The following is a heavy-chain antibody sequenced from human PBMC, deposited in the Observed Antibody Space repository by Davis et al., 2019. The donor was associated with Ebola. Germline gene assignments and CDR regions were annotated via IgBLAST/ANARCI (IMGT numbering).Heavy chain of an antibody. CDR2: IKEDGTER. CDR1: GFTANSYW. J-gene: IGHJ4*02. Sequence: GGSLRLSCAASGFTANSYWMSWVRRAPGKGLEWVANIKEDGTERDYGHSVKGRFTISRDDATNSLYLQMNNLRAEDTAVYYCARDVYWGQGILVTVSS. CDR3: ARDVY. V-gene: IGHV3-7*01.